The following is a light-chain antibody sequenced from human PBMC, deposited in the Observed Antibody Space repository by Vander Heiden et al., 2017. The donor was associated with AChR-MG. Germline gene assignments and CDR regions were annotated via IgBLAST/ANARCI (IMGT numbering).Light chain of an antibody. CDR1: QDISNY. V-gene: IGKV1-33*01. CDR2: DAS. Sequence: DIQMTQSPSSLSASVGDRVTITCQASQDISNYLNWYQQKPGKAPKLLIYDASNLETGVPSRFSGSGSGTDFTFTISSLQPEDIATYYCQQDDNLPCTFGPGTKVDIK. CDR3: QQDDNLPCT. J-gene: IGKJ3*01.